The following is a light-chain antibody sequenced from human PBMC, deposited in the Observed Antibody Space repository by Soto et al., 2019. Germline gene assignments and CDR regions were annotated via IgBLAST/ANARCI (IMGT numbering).Light chain of an antibody. CDR2: DAS. J-gene: IGKJ4*01. V-gene: IGKV3-11*01. CDR1: QSVTIK. Sequence: EVVLTQSPATLSLSPGDRATLSCRASQSVTIKLAWYQQRPGQAPRLLIYDASTRATGIPARFSGSGSGTDFTLTISSLEPEDFEVYFCQHRSSWPLTFGGGTKVEI. CDR3: QHRSSWPLT.